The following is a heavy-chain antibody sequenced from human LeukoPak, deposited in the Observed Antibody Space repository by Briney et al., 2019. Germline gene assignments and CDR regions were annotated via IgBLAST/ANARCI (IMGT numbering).Heavy chain of an antibody. CDR3: ARGGWLGTNYHPIDY. V-gene: IGHV3-66*01. D-gene: IGHD3-10*01. CDR2: IQSDGDS. Sequence: PGGSLRLSCGISGVAVSNNYMNWVRQAPGEGLAWVSVIQSDGDSYYADSVKDRFTISRDNSKNTLSLQMNSLRAEDTAMYYCARGGWLGTNYHPIDYWGQGALVTVSS. J-gene: IGHJ4*02. CDR1: GVAVSNNY.